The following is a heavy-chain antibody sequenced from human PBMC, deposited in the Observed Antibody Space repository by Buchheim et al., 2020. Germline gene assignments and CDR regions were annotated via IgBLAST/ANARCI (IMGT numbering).Heavy chain of an antibody. V-gene: IGHV4-34*01. CDR3: ARSQHQTTPDFDY. CDR2: INHSGST. J-gene: IGHJ4*02. D-gene: IGHD1-1*01. Sequence: QVQLQQWGAGLLKPSETLSLTCAVYGGSFSGYYWSWIRQPPGKGLEWIGEINHSGSTNYNPSLKSRVTISVDTSKHQFPLKLSSVTAADTAVYYCARSQHQTTPDFDYWGQGTL. CDR1: GGSFSGYY.